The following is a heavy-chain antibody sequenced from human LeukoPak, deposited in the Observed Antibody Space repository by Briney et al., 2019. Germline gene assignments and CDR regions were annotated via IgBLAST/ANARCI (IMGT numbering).Heavy chain of an antibody. V-gene: IGHV1-46*01. D-gene: IGHD2-2*01. J-gene: IGHJ4*02. CDR3: AREEVVGYWASWYYFDY. CDR1: GYTFTSYD. Sequence: ASVKVSCRASGYTFTSYDINWVRQAPGQGLEWMGIINPSGGSTSYAQKFQGRVTMTRDTSTSTVYMELSSLRSEDTAVYYCAREEVVGYWASWYYFDYWGQGTLVTVSS. CDR2: INPSGGST.